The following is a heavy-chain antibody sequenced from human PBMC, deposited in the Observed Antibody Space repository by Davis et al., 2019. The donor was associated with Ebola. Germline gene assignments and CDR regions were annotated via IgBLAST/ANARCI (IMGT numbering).Heavy chain of an antibody. V-gene: IGHV3-30-3*01. CDR1: GFTFSSYA. Sequence: GESLKISCAASGFTFSSYAMHWVRQAPGKGLEWVAVISYDGSNKYYADSVKGRFTISRDNSKNTLYLQMNSLRAEDTAVYYCARGYCSSTSCPYSSGWYFDYWGQGTLVTVSS. D-gene: IGHD2-2*01. CDR3: ARGYCSSTSCPYSSGWYFDY. CDR2: ISYDGSNK. J-gene: IGHJ4*02.